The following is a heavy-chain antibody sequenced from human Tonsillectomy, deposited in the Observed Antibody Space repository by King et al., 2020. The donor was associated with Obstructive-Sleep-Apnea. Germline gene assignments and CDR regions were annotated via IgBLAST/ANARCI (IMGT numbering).Heavy chain of an antibody. Sequence: DVQLVESGAEVKKPGESLKISCKGSGYSFTSHWIGWVRQMPGKGLEWMGIIYAGDSDTRYSRSFQGQVTLAVDKSISTAYLQWSSLKASDPPMYYCSRLPIYDRSAYYYGPAPFDYYFDYWGQGTLVTVSS. CDR3: SRLPIYDRSAYYYGPAPFDYYFDY. CDR2: IYAGDSDT. V-gene: IGHV5-51*01. CDR1: GYSFTSHW. D-gene: IGHD3-22*01. J-gene: IGHJ4*02.